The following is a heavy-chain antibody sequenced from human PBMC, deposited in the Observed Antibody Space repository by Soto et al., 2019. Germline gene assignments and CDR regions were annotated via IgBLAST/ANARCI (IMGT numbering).Heavy chain of an antibody. V-gene: IGHV3-33*03. CDR2: IWYDGSNK. Sequence: GGSLRLSCAASGFPFSSYGMHWVRQAPGKGLDWVGVIWYDGSNKDYAESVKGRFTISRDNSKNMLYLQMNILRADDTAVYYCANSINWGQGTLVTVSS. CDR3: ANSIN. J-gene: IGHJ4*02. CDR1: GFPFSSYG.